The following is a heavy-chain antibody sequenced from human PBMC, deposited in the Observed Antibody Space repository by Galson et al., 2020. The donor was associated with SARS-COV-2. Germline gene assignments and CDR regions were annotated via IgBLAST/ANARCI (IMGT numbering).Heavy chain of an antibody. CDR2: FDPEDGET. Sequence: ASVKVSCKVSGYTLTELSMHWVRQAPGKGLEWMGGFDPEDGETIYAQKFQGRVTMTEDISTDTAYMELSSLRSEDTAVYYCATAMGTYYYDSSGYFGFDYWGQGTLVTVSS. CDR3: ATAMGTYYYDSSGYFGFDY. CDR1: GYTLTELS. V-gene: IGHV1-24*01. J-gene: IGHJ4*02. D-gene: IGHD3-22*01.